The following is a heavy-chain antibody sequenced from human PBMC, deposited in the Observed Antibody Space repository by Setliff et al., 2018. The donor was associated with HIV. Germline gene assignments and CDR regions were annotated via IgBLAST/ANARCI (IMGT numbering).Heavy chain of an antibody. CDR2: IYYSGST. D-gene: IGHD6-13*01. CDR1: GDSIYSGGYY. V-gene: IGHV4-31*03. Sequence: PSETLSLTCTVSGDSIYSGGYYWTWIRQHPGKGLEWIGHIYYSGSTYYNPSLKSRLTMSVDTSKNQFSLKLSSVTAADTAVYYCARGVAAAGLWGQGTLVTVSS. J-gene: IGHJ4*02. CDR3: ARGVAAAGL.